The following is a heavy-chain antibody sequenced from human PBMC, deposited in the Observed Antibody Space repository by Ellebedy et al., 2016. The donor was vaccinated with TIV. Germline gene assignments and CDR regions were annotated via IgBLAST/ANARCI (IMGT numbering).Heavy chain of an antibody. D-gene: IGHD1-1*01. J-gene: IGHJ4*02. CDR3: AREHMTSTGSPLDY. Sequence: PGGSLRLSCSASGFSFSSYAMHWVRQAPGKGLEWVAIISYDGSHRYYADSVKGRLTISRDISKNTLYLQMNSLRAEDTAVYYCAREHMTSTGSPLDYWGQGTLVTVSS. V-gene: IGHV3-30-3*01. CDR1: GFSFSSYA. CDR2: ISYDGSHR.